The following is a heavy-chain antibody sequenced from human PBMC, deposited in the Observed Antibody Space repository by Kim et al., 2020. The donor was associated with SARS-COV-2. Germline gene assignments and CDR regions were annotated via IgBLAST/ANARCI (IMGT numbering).Heavy chain of an antibody. CDR1: GFTFSSYG. CDR2: ISYDGSNK. J-gene: IGHJ2*01. D-gene: IGHD3-10*01. CDR3: AKDARTYGFLDRCYFDL. V-gene: IGHV3-30*18. Sequence: GGSLRLSCAASGFTFSSYGMHWVRQAPGKGLEWVAVISYDGSNKYYADSVKGRFTISRDNSKNTLYLQMNSLRAEDTAVYYCAKDARTYGFLDRCYFDLWGRGTLVTVSS.